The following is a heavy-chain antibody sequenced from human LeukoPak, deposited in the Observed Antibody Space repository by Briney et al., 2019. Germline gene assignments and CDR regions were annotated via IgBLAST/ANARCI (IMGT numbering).Heavy chain of an antibody. CDR2: IYYSGST. CDR3: ARGGDDYVWGSYRYLDY. D-gene: IGHD3-16*02. CDR1: GGSFSSYY. J-gene: IGHJ4*02. Sequence: SETLSLTCTVSGGSFSSYYWSWIRQPPGKGLEWIGYIYYSGSTDYNPSLKSRVTISVDTSKNQFSLKLSSVTAADTAVYYCARGGDDYVWGSYRYLDYWGQGTLVTVSS. V-gene: IGHV4-59*12.